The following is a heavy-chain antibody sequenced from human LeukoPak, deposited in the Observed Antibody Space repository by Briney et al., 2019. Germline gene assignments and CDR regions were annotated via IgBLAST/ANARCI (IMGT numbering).Heavy chain of an antibody. D-gene: IGHD3-9*01. J-gene: IGHJ4*02. CDR1: GFTFSNAW. Sequence: GGALRLSCAASGFTFSNAWMSWVRQAPGKGLEWVGRIKSKTDGGTTDYAAPVKGRCTISRDDSKNTLYLQMNSLKTEDTAVYYCTTDQVKFDYDILTGYYNRPNADFDYWGQGTLVTVSS. CDR3: TTDQVKFDYDILTGYYNRPNADFDY. V-gene: IGHV3-15*01. CDR2: IKSKTDGGTT.